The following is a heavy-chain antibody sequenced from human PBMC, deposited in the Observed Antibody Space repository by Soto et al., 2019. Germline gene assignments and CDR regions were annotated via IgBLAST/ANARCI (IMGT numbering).Heavy chain of an antibody. CDR1: GYSFTTYW. Sequence: GESLKISCKGSGYSFTTYWITWVRQMPGKGLEWMGRIDPSDSYTNYSPSFQGHVTISADKSISTAYLQWSSLKASDTAMYYCARQRGLATVTYYGLDVWGQGTTVTVSS. J-gene: IGHJ6*02. CDR2: IDPSDSYT. CDR3: ARQRGLATVTYYGLDV. D-gene: IGHD4-17*01. V-gene: IGHV5-10-1*01.